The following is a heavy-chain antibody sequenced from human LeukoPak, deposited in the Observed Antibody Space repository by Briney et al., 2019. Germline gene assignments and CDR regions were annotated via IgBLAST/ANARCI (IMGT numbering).Heavy chain of an antibody. CDR1: GGSISSGGYS. V-gene: IGHV4-30-2*01. CDR2: IYHSGST. D-gene: IGHD2-2*01. J-gene: IGHJ6*02. Sequence: PSQTLSLTCAVSGGSISSGGYSWSWIRQPPGKGLEWIGYIYHSGSTYYNPSLKSRVTISVDRSKNQFSLKLSSVTAADTAVYYCAICSSTSCDPNYYYGMDVWGQGTTVTVSS. CDR3: AICSSTSCDPNYYYGMDV.